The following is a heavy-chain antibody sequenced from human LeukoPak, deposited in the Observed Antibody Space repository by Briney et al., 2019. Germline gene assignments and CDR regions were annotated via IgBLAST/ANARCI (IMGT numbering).Heavy chain of an antibody. Sequence: GGSLRLSCAASGFTVSSNYMSWVRQAPGKGLEWVSVIYSGGSTYYADSVKGRFTISRDNSKNTLYLQMNSLRAEDTAVYYCETLGSGSSLDYWGQGTLVTVSS. CDR2: IYSGGST. CDR1: GFTVSSNY. CDR3: ETLGSGSSLDY. D-gene: IGHD2-15*01. V-gene: IGHV3-53*01. J-gene: IGHJ4*02.